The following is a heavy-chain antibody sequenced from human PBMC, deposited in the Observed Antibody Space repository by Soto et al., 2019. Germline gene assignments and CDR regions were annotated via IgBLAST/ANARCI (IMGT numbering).Heavy chain of an antibody. J-gene: IGHJ3*02. V-gene: IGHV3-15*01. CDR2: IKSKTDGGTT. CDR1: GFTFSNAW. Sequence: GGSLRLSCAASGFTFSNAWMSWVRQAPGKGLEWVGRIKSKTDGGTTDYAAPVKGRFTISRDDSKNTLYLQMNSLKTEDTAVYYCTTLDLGYCSSTSCYVAFDIWGQGTMVTVSS. D-gene: IGHD2-2*01. CDR3: TTLDLGYCSSTSCYVAFDI.